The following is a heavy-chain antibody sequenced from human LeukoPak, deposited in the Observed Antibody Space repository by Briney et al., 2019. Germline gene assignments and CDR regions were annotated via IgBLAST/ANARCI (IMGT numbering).Heavy chain of an antibody. CDR3: ARYPLDAFDI. J-gene: IGHJ3*02. Sequence: KSSETLSLTCTVSGGSISSYYWSWIRQPPGKGLEWIGYIYYSGSTNYNPSLKSRVTISVDTSKNQFSLKLSSVTAADTAVYYCARYPLDAFDIWGQGTMVTVSS. CDR2: IYYSGST. V-gene: IGHV4-59*08. CDR1: GGSISSYY.